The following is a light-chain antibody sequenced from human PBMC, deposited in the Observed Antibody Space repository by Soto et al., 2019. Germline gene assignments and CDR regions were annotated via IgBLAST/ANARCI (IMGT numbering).Light chain of an antibody. J-gene: IGKJ1*01. CDR3: QQSYSTHTWT. V-gene: IGKV1-5*03. Sequence: DRESTRAPSTKSASIGYRVTIAWPASRSIGNWLAWYQPKPGRAPKLLMYEASSLESGVPSRFSGSGSGTDFTLTISSLQPEDFATYYCQQSYSTHTWTFGQGTKVDIK. CDR1: RSIGNW. CDR2: EAS.